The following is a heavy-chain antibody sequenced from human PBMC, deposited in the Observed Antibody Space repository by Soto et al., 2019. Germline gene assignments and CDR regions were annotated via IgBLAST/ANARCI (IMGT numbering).Heavy chain of an antibody. Sequence: PSETLSLTCTVSGGSISSYYWSWIRQPPGKGLEWIGYIYYSGSTNYNPSLKSRVTISVDTSKNQFSLKLSSVTAADTAVYYCVSYGSGSYPRFDLWGQGTLVTVSA. CDR3: VSYGSGSYPRFDL. J-gene: IGHJ5*02. CDR1: GGSISSYY. V-gene: IGHV4-59*01. CDR2: IYYSGST. D-gene: IGHD3-10*01.